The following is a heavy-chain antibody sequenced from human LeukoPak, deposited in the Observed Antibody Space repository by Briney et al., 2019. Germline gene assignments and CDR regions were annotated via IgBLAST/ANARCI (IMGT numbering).Heavy chain of an antibody. CDR1: GYTFTTYY. D-gene: IGHD6-13*01. Sequence: ASVKVSCKASGYTFTTYYMHWVRQAPGQGLEWMGIIHPSGGTTSYAQKFQGRVTMTRDTSTSTVYMELSSLRSEDTAVYYCARDRRSAAAGDRFYFFDYWGQGTLVTVSS. CDR2: IHPSGGTT. V-gene: IGHV1-46*01. J-gene: IGHJ4*02. CDR3: ARDRRSAAAGDRFYFFDY.